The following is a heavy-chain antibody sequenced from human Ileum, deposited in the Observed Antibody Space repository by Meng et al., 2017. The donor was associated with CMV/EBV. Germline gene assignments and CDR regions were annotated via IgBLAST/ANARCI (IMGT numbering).Heavy chain of an antibody. Sequence: VEVQDAVAGLVKTSAHLSLHCAVYGGSLSGYYWSWIRQPPGKGLEWIAEVSNSGVTNYNPSLKSRVTISIDTSKNQFSLHLSSVTAADTAVYYCAREPPFVPADSWGQGTLVTVSS. CDR3: AREPPFVPADS. D-gene: IGHD2-21*01. J-gene: IGHJ4*02. CDR1: GGSLSGYY. CDR2: VSNSGVT. V-gene: IGHV4-34*01.